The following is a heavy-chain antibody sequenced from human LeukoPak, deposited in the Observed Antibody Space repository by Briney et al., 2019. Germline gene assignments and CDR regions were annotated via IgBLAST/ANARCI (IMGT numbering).Heavy chain of an antibody. CDR1: GGSISGSSYY. CDR3: ARQFYYDILTGYYSVLDY. Sequence: SETLSLTCTVSGGSISGSSYYWGWIRQPPGKGLEWIGSIYYSGSTYYNPSLKSRVTISVDTSKNQFSLKLSSVTAADTAVYYCARQFYYDILTGYYSVLDYWGQGTLVTVSS. J-gene: IGHJ4*02. D-gene: IGHD3-9*01. CDR2: IYYSGST. V-gene: IGHV4-39*01.